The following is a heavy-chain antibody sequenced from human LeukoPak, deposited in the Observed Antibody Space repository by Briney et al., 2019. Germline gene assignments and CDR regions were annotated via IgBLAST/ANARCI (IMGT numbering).Heavy chain of an antibody. CDR1: GFTFDEYA. Sequence: GGSLRLSCAASGFTFDEYAMRCVRQAPGKGLEWVSGISWNGGGIGSAVSVKVRFTISRDNAKNSLYLQMDSLRAEDTALYYCGKDTRLGYGVNSGAFDIWGQGTMVTVS. CDR2: ISWNGGGI. J-gene: IGHJ3*02. CDR3: GKDTRLGYGVNSGAFDI. D-gene: IGHD4-23*01. V-gene: IGHV3-9*01.